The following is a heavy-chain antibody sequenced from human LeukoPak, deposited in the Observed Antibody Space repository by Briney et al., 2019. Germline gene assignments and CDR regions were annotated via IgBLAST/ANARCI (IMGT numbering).Heavy chain of an antibody. V-gene: IGHV4-30-2*01. CDR3: AREVPGPLEWSFDY. Sequence: PSETLSLTCGVSGASVSSIGYSWSWIRQPPGRGLEWIGFIYQSGSASYNPSLQSRVTISIDKTKNQFSLNLSSVTAADTAVYYCAREVPGPLEWSFDYWGQGTLVTVSS. CDR1: GASVSSIGYS. D-gene: IGHD3-3*01. CDR2: IYQSGSA. J-gene: IGHJ4*02.